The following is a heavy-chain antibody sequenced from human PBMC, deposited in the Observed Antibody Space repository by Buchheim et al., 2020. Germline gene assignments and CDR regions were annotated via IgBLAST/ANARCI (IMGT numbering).Heavy chain of an antibody. CDR3: AKEGAYSGKYLKSRNFAS. D-gene: IGHD1-26*01. Sequence: VQLVESGGGLVQPGGSLRLSCAASGFTFSNYAINWVRQAPGKGLEWVSMTSSSGDSTYYADSVKGRFTNSRDSSKKTLYLQMNSLRAEDTAVYYCAKEGAYSGKYLKSRNFASWGQGTL. V-gene: IGHV3-23*04. CDR1: GFTFSNYA. CDR2: TSSSGDST. J-gene: IGHJ4*02.